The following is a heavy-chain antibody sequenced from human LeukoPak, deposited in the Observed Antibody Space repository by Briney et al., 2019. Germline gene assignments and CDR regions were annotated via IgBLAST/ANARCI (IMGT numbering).Heavy chain of an antibody. J-gene: IGHJ4*02. CDR1: GFTFSSYK. Sequence: GGSLRLSCAASGFTFSSYKMNWVRQAPGKGLEWVSSISSSSSYIYYADPVRGRFTISRDNAKNSLYLQTNSLRAEDTAVYYCARELISSGSLDYWGQGTLVTVSS. CDR3: ARELISSGSLDY. CDR2: ISSSSSYI. D-gene: IGHD3-10*01. V-gene: IGHV3-21*01.